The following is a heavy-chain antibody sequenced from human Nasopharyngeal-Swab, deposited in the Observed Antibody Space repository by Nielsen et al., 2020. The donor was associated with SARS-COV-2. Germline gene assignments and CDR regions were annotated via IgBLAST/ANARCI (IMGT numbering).Heavy chain of an antibody. CDR3: ARADGYSNYGSLDY. J-gene: IGHJ4*02. CDR2: ISSSSSYI. D-gene: IGHD4-11*01. Sequence: GESLKISCAASGFTFSSYSLNWVRQAPGKELEWVSSISSSSSYIYYADSVKGRFTISRDNAKNSLYLQMNSLRAEDTAVYYCARADGYSNYGSLDYWGQGTLVTVSS. V-gene: IGHV3-21*01. CDR1: GFTFSSYS.